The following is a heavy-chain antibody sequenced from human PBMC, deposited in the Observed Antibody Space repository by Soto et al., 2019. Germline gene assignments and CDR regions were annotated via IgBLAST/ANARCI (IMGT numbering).Heavy chain of an antibody. CDR2: MNPNSGNT. CDR3: ARERSGSRMDV. Sequence: ASVKVSCKDSGYSFTSYDINWVRQATGQGLEWMGWMNPNSGNTGYAQKFQGRVTMTRNTSISTAYMELSSLRSEDTAVYYCARERSGSRMDVWGQGTTVTVSS. V-gene: IGHV1-8*01. D-gene: IGHD3-10*01. J-gene: IGHJ6*02. CDR1: GYSFTSYD.